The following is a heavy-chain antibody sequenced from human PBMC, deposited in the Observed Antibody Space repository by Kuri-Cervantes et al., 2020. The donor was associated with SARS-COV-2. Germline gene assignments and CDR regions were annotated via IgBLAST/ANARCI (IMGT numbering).Heavy chain of an antibody. CDR3: AKDLSRAAALTGAQVL. V-gene: IGHV3-48*03. Sequence: GGSLRLSCAASGFTFSSYEMNWVRQAPGKGLEWVSYISSSGSTIYYADSVKGRFTISRDNAKNSLYLQMNSLRAEDTAVYYCAKDLSRAAALTGAQVLWGQGTLVTVSS. CDR2: ISSSGSTI. J-gene: IGHJ4*02. D-gene: IGHD6-13*01. CDR1: GFTFSSYE.